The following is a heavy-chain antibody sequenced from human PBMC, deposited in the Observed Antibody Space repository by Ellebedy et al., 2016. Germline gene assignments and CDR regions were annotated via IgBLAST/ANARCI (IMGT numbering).Heavy chain of an antibody. CDR1: GFTFSSYW. J-gene: IGHJ3*02. D-gene: IGHD4-11*01. CDR2: IKQDGSEK. V-gene: IGHV3-7*03. CDR3: ARASSNYGFLLSAFDI. Sequence: GESLKISCAASGFTFSSYWMSWVRQAPGKGLEWVANIKQDGSEKYYVDSVKGRFTISRDNAKNSLYLQMNSLRSEDTAVYYCARASSNYGFLLSAFDIWGQGTMVTVSS.